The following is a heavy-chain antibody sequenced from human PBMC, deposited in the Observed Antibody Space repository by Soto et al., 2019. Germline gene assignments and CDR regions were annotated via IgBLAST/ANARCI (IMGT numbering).Heavy chain of an antibody. D-gene: IGHD3-3*01. Sequence: GGSLRLSCTASGFTFGDYAMSWVRQAPGKGLEWVGFIRSKAYGGTTEYAASVKGRFTISRDDSKSIAYLQMNSLKTEDTAVYYCTRNAAIFGVVIIAYYYYGMDVWGQGTTVTVSS. CDR1: GFTFGDYA. CDR2: IRSKAYGGTT. J-gene: IGHJ6*02. CDR3: TRNAAIFGVVIIAYYYYGMDV. V-gene: IGHV3-49*04.